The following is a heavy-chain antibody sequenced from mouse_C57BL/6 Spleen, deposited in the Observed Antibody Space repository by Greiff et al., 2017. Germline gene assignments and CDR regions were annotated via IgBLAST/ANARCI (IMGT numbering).Heavy chain of an antibody. V-gene: IGHV5-6*01. CDR2: ISSGGSYT. CDR3: ARHYDGSSYNCAMDY. CDR1: GFTFSSYG. J-gene: IGHJ4*01. D-gene: IGHD1-1*01. Sequence: EVMLVESGGDLVKPGGSLKLSCAASGFTFSSYGMSWVRQTPDKRLEWVATISSGGSYTYYPDSVKGRFTISRDNAKNTLYLQMSSLKSEDTAMYYCARHYDGSSYNCAMDYWGQGTSVTVSS.